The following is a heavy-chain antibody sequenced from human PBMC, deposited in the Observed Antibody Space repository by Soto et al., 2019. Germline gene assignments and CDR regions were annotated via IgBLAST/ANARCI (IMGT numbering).Heavy chain of an antibody. CDR3: ARDSVLAYYYDSSGYYGDAFDI. D-gene: IGHD3-22*01. V-gene: IGHV1-18*01. Sequence: GASVKVSCKASGYTFTSYGISWVRQAPGQGLEWMGWISAYNGNTNYAQKLQGRVTMTTDTSTSTAYMELRSLRSDDTAVYYCARDSVLAYYYDSSGYYGDAFDIWGQGTMVTVSS. CDR2: ISAYNGNT. J-gene: IGHJ3*02. CDR1: GYTFTSYG.